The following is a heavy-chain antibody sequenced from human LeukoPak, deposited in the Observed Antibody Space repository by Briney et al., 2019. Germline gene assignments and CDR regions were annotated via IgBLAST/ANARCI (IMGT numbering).Heavy chain of an antibody. D-gene: IGHD3-22*01. CDR1: GGSISSYY. CDR3: AGEDYFDSSGYASWRFDI. V-gene: IGHV4-59*12. J-gene: IGHJ3*02. CDR2: IYYSGNT. Sequence: TSETLSLTCTVSGGSISSYYWSWIRQPPGKGLEWIGYIYYSGNTIYNPSLKSRVTISVDTSKNQFSLKLTSVTTAGTAVYYCAGEDYFDSSGYASWRFDIWGQGTMVTVSS.